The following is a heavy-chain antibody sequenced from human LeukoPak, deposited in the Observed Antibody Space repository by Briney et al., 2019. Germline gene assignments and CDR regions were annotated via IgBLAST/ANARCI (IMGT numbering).Heavy chain of an antibody. CDR1: GFTFSTFA. CDR3: VTYRQVLLPFES. Sequence: GGSLRLSCAASGFTFSTFAMIWVRQPPGKGLEWVSSIFQGGGEIHYADSVRGRFTISRDNSKSTLFLQMNSLRAEDSAIYYCVTYRQVLLPFESWGQGTLVTVSS. CDR2: IFQGGGEI. J-gene: IGHJ4*02. D-gene: IGHD5-18*01. V-gene: IGHV3-23*01.